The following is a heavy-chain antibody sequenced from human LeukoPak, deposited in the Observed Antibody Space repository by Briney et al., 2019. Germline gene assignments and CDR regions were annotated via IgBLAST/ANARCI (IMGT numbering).Heavy chain of an antibody. CDR3: ARHIYLGYSYGYGY. CDR2: INHSGST. CDR1: GGSFSGYY. J-gene: IGHJ4*02. Sequence: SETLSLTCAVYGGSFSGYYWSWIRQPPGKGLEWIGEINHSGSTNHNPSLKSRVTISVDTSKNQFSLKLSSVTAADTAVYYCARHIYLGYSYGYGYWGQGTLVTVSS. V-gene: IGHV4-34*01. D-gene: IGHD5-18*01.